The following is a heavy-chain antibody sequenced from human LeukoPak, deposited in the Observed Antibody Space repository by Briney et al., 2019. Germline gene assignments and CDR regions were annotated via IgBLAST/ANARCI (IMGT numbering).Heavy chain of an antibody. CDR3: ARDRLLGAGELPS. CDR2: INAGNGNT. Sequence: ASVKVSCKASGYTFTSYAMHWVRQAPGQRLKWMGWINAGNGNTKYSQKFQGRVTITRDTSASTAYMELSSLRSEDTAVYYCARDRLLGAGELPSWGQGTLVTVSS. V-gene: IGHV1-3*01. D-gene: IGHD1-26*01. J-gene: IGHJ4*02. CDR1: GYTFTSYA.